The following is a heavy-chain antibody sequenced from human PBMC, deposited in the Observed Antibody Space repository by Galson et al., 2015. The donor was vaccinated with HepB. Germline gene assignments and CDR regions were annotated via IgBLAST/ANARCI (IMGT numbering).Heavy chain of an antibody. V-gene: IGHV3-30*04. J-gene: IGHJ6*02. D-gene: IGHD6-19*01. Sequence: LRLSCAASGFTFSSHAMHWVRQAPGKGLEWVAFISYDGGGKYYADSVKGRFTISRDNSKNTLYLQMNSLSSEDTAVYHCARDLLQWLEEDYYFGMDVWGQGTTVTVSS. CDR1: GFTFSSHA. CDR3: ARDLLQWLEEDYYFGMDV. CDR2: ISYDGGGK.